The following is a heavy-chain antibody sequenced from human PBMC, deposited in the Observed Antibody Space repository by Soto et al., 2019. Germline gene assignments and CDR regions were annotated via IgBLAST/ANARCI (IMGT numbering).Heavy chain of an antibody. CDR3: AIRCTSGGRHCVIAV. CDR1: GYSFTSYW. D-gene: IGHD2-8*01. Sequence: RGESLKICCKGSGYSFTSYWISWVRQMPGKGLEWMGVIDPSDSYINYSPSSQGHVTISVGKSINTAYVQWSSLKASDTAMDYCAIRCTSGGRHCVIAVSGQGT. V-gene: IGHV5-10-1*01. CDR2: IDPSDSYI. J-gene: IGHJ6*02.